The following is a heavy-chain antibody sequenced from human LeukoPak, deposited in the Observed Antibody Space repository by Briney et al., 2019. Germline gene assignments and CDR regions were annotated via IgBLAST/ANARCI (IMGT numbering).Heavy chain of an antibody. V-gene: IGHV3-53*01. CDR2: IYSGGST. CDR3: ARSHLVEMATIPLFDY. D-gene: IGHD5-24*01. Sequence: PGGSLRLSCAASGFTASSNYMSWVRQAPGKGLEWVSVIYSGGSTYYADSVKGRFTISRDNSKNTLYLQMNSLRAEDTAVYYCARSHLVEMATIPLFDYWGQGTLVTVSS. J-gene: IGHJ4*02. CDR1: GFTASSNY.